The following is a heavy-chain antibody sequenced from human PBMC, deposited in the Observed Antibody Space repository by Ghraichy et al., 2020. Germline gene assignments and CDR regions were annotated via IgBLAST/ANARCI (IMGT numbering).Heavy chain of an antibody. CDR1: GFTFSNYW. CDR3: ARAFDW. V-gene: IGHV3-74*01. Sequence: GGSLRLSCAASGFTFSNYWMHWVRQAPGQGLVWVSRNSDGSSIDYADSVKGRFTISRDNDKNTLYLQMNSLRADDTAVYFCARAFDWWGQGTLVTVSS. J-gene: IGHJ4*02. CDR2: NSDGSSI.